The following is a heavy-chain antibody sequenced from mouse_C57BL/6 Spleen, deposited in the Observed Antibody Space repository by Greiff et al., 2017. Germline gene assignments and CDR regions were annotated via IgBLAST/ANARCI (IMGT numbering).Heavy chain of an antibody. CDR2: IWRGGST. CDR3: AKPYGNYLSYAMDY. D-gene: IGHD2-1*01. CDR1: GFSLTSYG. Sequence: VQLQQSGPGLVQPSQSLSITCTVSGFSLTSYGVHWVRQSPGKGLEWLGVIWRGGSTDYNAAFMSRLSITKDNSKSQVFFKMNSLQADDTAIYYCAKPYGNYLSYAMDYWGQGTSVTVSS. J-gene: IGHJ4*01. V-gene: IGHV2-5*01.